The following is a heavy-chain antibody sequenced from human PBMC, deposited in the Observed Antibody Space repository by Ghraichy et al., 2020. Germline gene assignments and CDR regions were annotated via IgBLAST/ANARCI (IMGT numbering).Heavy chain of an antibody. CDR2: MNPNSGNT. CDR1: GYTFTSYD. Sequence: ASVKVSYKASGYTFTSYDINWVRQATGQGLEWMGWMNPNSGNTGYAQKFQGRVTMTRNTSISTAYMELSSLRSEDTAVYYCARGGGVVVAEGADYWGQGTLVTVSS. J-gene: IGHJ4*02. CDR3: ARGGGVVVAEGADY. D-gene: IGHD2-15*01. V-gene: IGHV1-8*01.